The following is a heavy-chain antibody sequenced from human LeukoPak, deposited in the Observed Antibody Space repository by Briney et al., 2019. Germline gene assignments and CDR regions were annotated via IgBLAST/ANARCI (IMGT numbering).Heavy chain of an antibody. J-gene: IGHJ4*02. Sequence: ASVKVSCKVSGYTFTDYYMHWVQQAPGKGLEWMGLVDPEDGETIYAEKFQGRVTMTRSTSISTAYMELSSLRSEDTAIYYCARGGFGSGSHSDYWGQGTLVTVSS. CDR3: ARGGFGSGSHSDY. CDR2: VDPEDGET. D-gene: IGHD3-10*01. V-gene: IGHV1-69-2*01. CDR1: GYTFTDYY.